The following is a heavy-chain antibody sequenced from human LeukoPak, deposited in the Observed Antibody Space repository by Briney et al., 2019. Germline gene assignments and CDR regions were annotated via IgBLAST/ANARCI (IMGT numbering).Heavy chain of an antibody. CDR2: ISSSGSTI. CDR1: GFTFSSYE. V-gene: IGHV3-48*03. J-gene: IGHJ3*02. Sequence: GGSLRLSCAASGFTFSSYEMNWVRQAPGKGLEWVSYISSSGSTIYYADSVKGRFTISRDNAKNSLYLQMNSLRAEDTAVYHCARDTSMVRGVFDIWGQGTMVTVSS. D-gene: IGHD3-10*01. CDR3: ARDTSMVRGVFDI.